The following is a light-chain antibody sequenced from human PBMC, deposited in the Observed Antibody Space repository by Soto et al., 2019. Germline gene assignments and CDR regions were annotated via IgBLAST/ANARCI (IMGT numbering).Light chain of an antibody. CDR3: SSYTSSSTPYV. CDR1: SIDVGDYNY. Sequence: QSALTQPASLSGSPGQSITISCTGTSIDVGDYNYVYWYQQHPGKAPKLMIYDVSNRPSGVSNRFSGSKSGNTASLTISGLQAEDEADYFCSSYTSSSTPYVFGTGTKLTVL. J-gene: IGLJ1*01. V-gene: IGLV2-14*03. CDR2: DVS.